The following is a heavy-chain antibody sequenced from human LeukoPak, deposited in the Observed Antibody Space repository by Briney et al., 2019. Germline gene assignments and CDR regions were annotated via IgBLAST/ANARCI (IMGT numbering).Heavy chain of an antibody. J-gene: IGHJ4*01. Sequence: PGGSLRLSCAASGFSVSNNQMHWVRHAPGKGLVWVSRINSDGSSTNYGDSVKGRFTISRDNAKNTLYLQMNSLRAEDTAMYYCARAVYYSNYLGYWGQGTLVTVSS. V-gene: IGHV3-74*01. CDR1: GFSVSNNQ. CDR2: INSDGSST. D-gene: IGHD3-10*01. CDR3: ARAVYYSNYLGY.